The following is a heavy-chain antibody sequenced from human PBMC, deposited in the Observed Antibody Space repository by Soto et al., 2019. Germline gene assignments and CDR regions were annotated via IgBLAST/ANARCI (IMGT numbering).Heavy chain of an antibody. D-gene: IGHD5-12*01. CDR1: GFSRTSGVG. V-gene: IGHV2-5*02. CDR2: IYWDDDK. J-gene: IGHJ4*02. CDR3: APIDPEIVTVGGHGGFDY. Sequence: ITLKESGPTLVRPPQTLTRTCTFSGFSRTSGVGVGCSRQPPGKALEWLALIYWDDDKRYSPYLKNRRNITKDTYKNQVVLTRTNVGPVDTLTYFCAPIDPEIVTVGGHGGFDYWGQGTLVTVSS.